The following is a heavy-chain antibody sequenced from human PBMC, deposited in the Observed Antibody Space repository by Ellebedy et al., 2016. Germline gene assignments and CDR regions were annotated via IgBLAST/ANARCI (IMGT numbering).Heavy chain of an antibody. V-gene: IGHV4-30-2*01. D-gene: IGHD2-15*01. J-gene: IGHJ3*02. CDR1: GGSISSGGYS. Sequence: SETLSLXCAVSGGSISSGGYSWSWIRQPPGKGLEWIGYIYHSGSTYYNPSLKSRVTISVDRSKNQFSLKLSSVTAADTAVYYCARGCGGSCDAFDIWGQGTMVTVSS. CDR2: IYHSGST. CDR3: ARGCGGSCDAFDI.